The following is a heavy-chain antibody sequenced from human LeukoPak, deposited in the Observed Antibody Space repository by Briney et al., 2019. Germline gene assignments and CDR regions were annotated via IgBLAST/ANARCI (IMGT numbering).Heavy chain of an antibody. J-gene: IGHJ4*02. CDR3: ARATKGAGKYYFDY. Sequence: SETLSLTCTVSGGSISSSSYYWGWIRQPPGKGLEWIGSIYYSGSTYYNPSLKSRVTISVDTSKNQFSLKLSSVTAADTAVYYCARATKGAGKYYFDYWGQGTLVTVSS. V-gene: IGHV4-39*07. CDR1: GGSISSSSYY. D-gene: IGHD3-10*01. CDR2: IYYSGST.